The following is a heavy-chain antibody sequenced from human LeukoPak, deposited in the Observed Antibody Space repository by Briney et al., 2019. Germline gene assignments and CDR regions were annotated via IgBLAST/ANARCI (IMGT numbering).Heavy chain of an antibody. D-gene: IGHD4-23*01. J-gene: IGHJ2*01. CDR3: ARRMTTQVNTYWYFDL. Sequence: PSQTLSLTCTVSGGSVMTHYWSWIRQPPGKGLEWIGYVYYNGNTNYNPSLKSRVTISIDTSKSQFSLKLNSVTVADTAVYYCARRMTTQVNTYWYFDLWGRGTLVTVSS. CDR1: GGSVMTHY. CDR2: VYYNGNT. V-gene: IGHV4-59*08.